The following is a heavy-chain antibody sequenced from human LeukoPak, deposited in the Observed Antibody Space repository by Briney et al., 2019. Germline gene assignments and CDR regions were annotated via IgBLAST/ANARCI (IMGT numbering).Heavy chain of an antibody. CDR1: GYTLTELS. CDR2: FDPEDGET. V-gene: IGHV1-24*01. Sequence: ASVNVSCKVSGYTLTELSMHWVRQAPGKGLEWMGGFDPEDGETIYAQKFQGRVTMTEDTSTDTAYMELSSLRSEDTAVYYCATSQYGTALSGTFDYWGQGTLVTVSS. CDR3: ATSQYGTALSGTFDY. D-gene: IGHD3-10*01. J-gene: IGHJ4*02.